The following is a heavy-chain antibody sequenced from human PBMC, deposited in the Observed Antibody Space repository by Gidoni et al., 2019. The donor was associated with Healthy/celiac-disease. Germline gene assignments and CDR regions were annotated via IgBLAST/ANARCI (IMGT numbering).Heavy chain of an antibody. V-gene: IGHV3-30*18. D-gene: IGHD3-22*01. J-gene: IGHJ4*02. CDR1: GFPFSSYG. CDR2: ISYDGSNK. Sequence: QVQLVESGGGVVQPGRSLRLSCAASGFPFSSYGMHWVRQAPGKGLEWVAVISYDGSNKYYADSVKGRFTISRDNSKNTLYLQMNSLRAEDTAVYYCAKDSYPGGYFDYWGQGTLVTVSS. CDR3: AKDSYPGGYFDY.